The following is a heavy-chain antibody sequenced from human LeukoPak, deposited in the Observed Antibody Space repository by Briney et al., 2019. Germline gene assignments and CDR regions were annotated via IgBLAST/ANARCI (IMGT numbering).Heavy chain of an antibody. CDR2: ISGSGGST. Sequence: GESLKISCKGSGYSFTSYWIGWVRQAPGKGLEWVSAISGSGGSTYYADAVKGRFTISRDNSKSTLYLQVSSLRAEDTAVYYCAKDRGNNYGLGVSWGQGTLVTVSS. V-gene: IGHV3-23*01. CDR3: AKDRGNNYGLGVS. J-gene: IGHJ5*02. D-gene: IGHD5-18*01. CDR1: GYSFTSYW.